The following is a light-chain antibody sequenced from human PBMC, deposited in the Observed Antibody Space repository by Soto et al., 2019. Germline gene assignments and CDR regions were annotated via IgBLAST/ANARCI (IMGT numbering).Light chain of an antibody. CDR1: QSISSW. Sequence: DIQMTQSPSTLSASVGDRVTITCRASQSISSWLAWYQQKPGKAPKLLIYKASTLESGVPSNFSGSGSGTEFTLTISSLPPEDFATYSSQQYNSYPWTFGQGTKVDIK. V-gene: IGKV1-5*03. CDR2: KAS. CDR3: QQYNSYPWT. J-gene: IGKJ1*01.